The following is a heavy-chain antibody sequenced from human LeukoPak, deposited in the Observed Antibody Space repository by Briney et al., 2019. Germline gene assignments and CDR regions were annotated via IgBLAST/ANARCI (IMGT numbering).Heavy chain of an antibody. CDR3: ARDSGYSGSYYVWDAFDI. CDR1: GFTVSSNY. J-gene: IGHJ3*02. V-gene: IGHV3-66*01. CDR2: IYSGGST. D-gene: IGHD1-26*01. Sequence: GGSLRLSCAASGFTVSSNYMSWVRQAPGKGLEWVSVIYSGGSTYYADSVKGRFTISRDTSKNTLYLQMNSLRAEDTAVYYCARDSGYSGSYYVWDAFDIWGQGTMVTVSS.